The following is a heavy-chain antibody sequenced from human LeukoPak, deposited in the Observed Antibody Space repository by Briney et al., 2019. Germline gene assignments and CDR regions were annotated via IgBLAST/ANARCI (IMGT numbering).Heavy chain of an antibody. J-gene: IGHJ3*02. CDR1: GFTFSSYS. CDR3: ARDANRVFDAFDI. Sequence: GGSLRLSCAASGFTFSSYSMNWVRQAPGKGLEWVSSISSSSSYIYYADSVKGRFTISRDNAKNSLYLQMNSLRAEDTAVYYCARDANRVFDAFDIWGQGTMVTVSS. V-gene: IGHV3-21*01. D-gene: IGHD1-14*01. CDR2: ISSSSSYI.